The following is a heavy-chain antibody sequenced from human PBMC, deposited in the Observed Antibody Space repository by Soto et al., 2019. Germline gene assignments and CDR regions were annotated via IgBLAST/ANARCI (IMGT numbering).Heavy chain of an antibody. CDR2: IKSKTDGGTT. CDR3: TSPRRGYSYGTYYYYYGMDV. V-gene: IGHV3-15*07. CDR1: GFTFSNAW. D-gene: IGHD5-18*01. Sequence: EVQLVESGGGLVKPGGSLRLSCAASGFTFSNAWMNWVRQAPGKGLEWVGRIKSKTDGGTTDYAAPVKGRFTISRDDSRNTLYLQRNSLKTEDTAVYYCTSPRRGYSYGTYYYYYGMDVWGQGTTVTVSS. J-gene: IGHJ6*02.